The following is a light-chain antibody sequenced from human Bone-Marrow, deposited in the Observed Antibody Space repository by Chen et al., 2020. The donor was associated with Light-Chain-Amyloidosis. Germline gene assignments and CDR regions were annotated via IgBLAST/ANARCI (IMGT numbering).Light chain of an antibody. Sequence: QSAPPQPAPVSRSPGPSLTISFTRTSSDVGGDNHVSWYQQHPDKAPKLMIYAVTNRPSWVPDRFSGSKSDNTASLTISGLQTEDEADYFCSSYTITNTLVFGSGTRVTVL. V-gene: IGLV2-14*01. CDR2: AVT. CDR3: SSYTITNTLV. J-gene: IGLJ1*01. CDR1: SSDVGGDNH.